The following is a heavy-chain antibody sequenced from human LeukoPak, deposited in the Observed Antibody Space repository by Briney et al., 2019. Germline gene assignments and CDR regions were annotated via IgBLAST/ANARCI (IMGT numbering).Heavy chain of an antibody. CDR2: ISAYSGNT. CDR3: ARDPGGRYYDSSGYYFGY. Sequence: GASVKVSCMASGYTFTSYGISWVRQAPGQGLEWIGWISAYSGNTNYAQTLQGRVTMTTDTSTSTAYLELKSLSSDDTAVYYCARDPGGRYYDSSGYYFGYWGQGTLVTVSP. J-gene: IGHJ4*02. D-gene: IGHD3-22*01. CDR1: GYTFTSYG. V-gene: IGHV1-18*01.